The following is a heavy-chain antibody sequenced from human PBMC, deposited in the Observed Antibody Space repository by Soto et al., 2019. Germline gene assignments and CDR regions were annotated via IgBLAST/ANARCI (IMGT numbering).Heavy chain of an antibody. V-gene: IGHV1-69*13. CDR1: GGTFSSYA. J-gene: IGHJ5*02. Sequence: SVKVSCKASGGTFSSYAISWVRQAPGQGLEWMGGIIPIFGTANYAQKFQGRVTITADESTSTAYMELSSLRSEDTAVYYCAKGPGYCSGGSYYGPNQNWFDPWGQGTLVTVSS. D-gene: IGHD2-15*01. CDR3: AKGPGYCSGGSYYGPNQNWFDP. CDR2: IIPIFGTA.